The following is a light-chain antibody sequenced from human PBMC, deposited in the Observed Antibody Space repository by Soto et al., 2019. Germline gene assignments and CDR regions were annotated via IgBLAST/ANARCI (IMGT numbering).Light chain of an antibody. V-gene: IGKV1-5*03. CDR3: QQYNTYPWT. CDR2: KAS. CDR1: QSISGW. Sequence: DIQMTQSPSTLSASVGDRVTITCRASQSISGWLAWYQQRPGKAPKVLIYKASNLQSGVPPRFSGSGSGTEFTLTISSLQPDDSATYYCQQYNTYPWTFGQGTKVEIK. J-gene: IGKJ1*01.